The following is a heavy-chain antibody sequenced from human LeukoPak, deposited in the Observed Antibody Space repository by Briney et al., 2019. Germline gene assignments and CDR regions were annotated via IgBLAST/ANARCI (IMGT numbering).Heavy chain of an antibody. CDR1: GGSFSGYY. V-gene: IGHV4-34*01. D-gene: IGHD2-15*01. CDR3: ARGWWANIVVGKPGRYNWFDP. Sequence: PSETLSLTCAVYGGSFSGYYWSWIRQPPGKGLEWIGEINHSGSTNYNPSLKSRVTISVDTSKNQFSLKLSSVTAADTAVYYCARGWWANIVVGKPGRYNWFDPWGQGTLVTVSS. J-gene: IGHJ5*02. CDR2: INHSGST.